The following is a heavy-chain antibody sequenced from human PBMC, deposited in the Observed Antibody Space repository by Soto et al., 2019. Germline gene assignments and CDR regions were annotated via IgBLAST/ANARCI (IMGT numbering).Heavy chain of an antibody. CDR3: AKDSYYYDSSGYYIFDP. Sequence: GGSLRLSCAASGFSFSSYGMHWVRQAPGKGPEWVAGISYDGSNKYYRDSVKGRFTVSRDNSKNTVYLQMNSLGAEDTAVYYCAKDSYYYDSSGYYIFDPWGLGTLVTVSS. J-gene: IGHJ5*02. V-gene: IGHV3-30*18. CDR2: ISYDGSNK. CDR1: GFSFSSYG. D-gene: IGHD3-22*01.